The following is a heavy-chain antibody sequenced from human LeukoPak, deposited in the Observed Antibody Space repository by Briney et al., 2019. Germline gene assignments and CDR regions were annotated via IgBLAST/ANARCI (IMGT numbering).Heavy chain of an antibody. Sequence: GGSLRLSCAASGFTVSSNYMSWVRQAPGKGLEWVAVISYDGSNKYYADSVKGRFTISRDNSKNTLYLQMNSLRAEDTAVYYCARDRRSSGIPTGECDYWGQGTLVTVSS. CDR3: ARDRRSSGIPTGECDY. J-gene: IGHJ4*02. CDR2: ISYDGSNK. D-gene: IGHD6-19*01. V-gene: IGHV3-30*03. CDR1: GFTVSSNY.